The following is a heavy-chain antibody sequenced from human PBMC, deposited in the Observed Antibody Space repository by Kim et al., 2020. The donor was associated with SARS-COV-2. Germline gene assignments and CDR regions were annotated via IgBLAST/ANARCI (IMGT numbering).Heavy chain of an antibody. CDR3: ASPGPPTVTRGGYYFDY. Sequence: FKGRVTITADESTGTAYMELSSLRSEDTAVYYCASPGPPTVTRGGYYFDYWGQGTLVTVSS. D-gene: IGHD4-17*01. V-gene: IGHV1-69*01. J-gene: IGHJ4*02.